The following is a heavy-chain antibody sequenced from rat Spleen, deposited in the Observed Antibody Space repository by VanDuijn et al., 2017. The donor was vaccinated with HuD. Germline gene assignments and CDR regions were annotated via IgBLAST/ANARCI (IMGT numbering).Heavy chain of an antibody. CDR2: ISYGDSSGHSGT. V-gene: IGHV5-25*01. CDR3: ARQDTSGYSNWFTY. Sequence: EVQLVESGGGSVQPGRSLKLSCAASGFTFNKYDMAWVRQAPTKGLEWIASISYGDSSGHSGTYYRDSVRGRFTVSRENAKSTLHLLMDSLRSEDTATYYCARQDTSGYSNWFTYWGQGTLVTVSS. CDR1: GFTFNKYD. D-gene: IGHD4-3*01. J-gene: IGHJ3*01.